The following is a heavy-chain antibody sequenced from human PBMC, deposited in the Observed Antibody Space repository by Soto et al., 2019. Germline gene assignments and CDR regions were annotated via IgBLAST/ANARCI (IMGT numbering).Heavy chain of an antibody. Sequence: PSETLSLTCAVSGGSISSGAYYWSWIRQHPGKGLEWIGYIYYSGSTYYNPSLKSRVTISLDTSKHQFSLKLTSVTAADTAVYYCAKYRGSGYNSGSRAVFAPSGQGTLVTVSS. V-gene: IGHV4-31*11. CDR3: AKYRGSGYNSGSRAVFAP. D-gene: IGHD5-12*01. CDR2: IYYSGST. J-gene: IGHJ5*02. CDR1: GGSISSGAYY.